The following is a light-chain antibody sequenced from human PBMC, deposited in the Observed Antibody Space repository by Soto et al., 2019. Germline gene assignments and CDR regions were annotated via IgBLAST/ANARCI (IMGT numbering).Light chain of an antibody. V-gene: IGKV1-5*01. Sequence: DIQLTQSPSTLSASVGDSVTITCRARQSISTSLAWYQQRPGKAPKLLKFDVSNLESGVPSRFSGSGSGTEFTLTISSLHSDDFATYYCQQYDYSRTFGQGTKVEIK. CDR2: DVS. J-gene: IGKJ1*01. CDR3: QQYDYSRT. CDR1: QSISTS.